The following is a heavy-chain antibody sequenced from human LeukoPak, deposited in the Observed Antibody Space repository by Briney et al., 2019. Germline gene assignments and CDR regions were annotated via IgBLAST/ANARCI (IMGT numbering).Heavy chain of an antibody. D-gene: IGHD6-19*01. CDR3: AVIAVAGTGDY. V-gene: IGHV1-8*03. CDR1: GYTFTSYD. Sequence: ASVKVSCKASGYTFTSYDINWVRQATGQGLEWMGWMNPNSGNTGYAQKFQGRVTITRNTSISTAYMELSSLRSEDTAVYYCAVIAVAGTGDYWGQGTLVTVSS. CDR2: MNPNSGNT. J-gene: IGHJ4*02.